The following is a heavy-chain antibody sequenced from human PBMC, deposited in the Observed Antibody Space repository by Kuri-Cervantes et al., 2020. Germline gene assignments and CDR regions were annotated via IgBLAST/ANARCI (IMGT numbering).Heavy chain of an antibody. Sequence: SVKVSCQASGYTFTSYALHWVRQAPGQRLEWMGWINAGNGNTKYSQKFQGRVTMTRDTSISTAYMELSRLRSDDTAVYYCSRAPVLLWFGESPHVDYWGEGPVVTVSS. CDR3: SRAPVLLWFGESPHVDY. D-gene: IGHD3-10*01. CDR2: INAGNGNT. J-gene: IGHJ4*02. CDR1: GYTFTSYA. V-gene: IGHV1-3*01.